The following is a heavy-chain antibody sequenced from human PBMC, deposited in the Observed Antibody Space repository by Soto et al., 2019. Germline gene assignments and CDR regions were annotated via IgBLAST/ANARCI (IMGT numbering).Heavy chain of an antibody. Sequence: PGGSLRLSCAASGFTFSGSAMHWVRQASGKGLEWVGRIRSKANSYATAYAASVKGRFTISRDDSKNTAYLQMNSLKTEDTAVYYCTRDVDTAMVSDPSDYWGQGTLVTXSS. D-gene: IGHD5-18*01. J-gene: IGHJ4*02. CDR2: IRSKANSYAT. V-gene: IGHV3-73*01. CDR1: GFTFSGSA. CDR3: TRDVDTAMVSDPSDY.